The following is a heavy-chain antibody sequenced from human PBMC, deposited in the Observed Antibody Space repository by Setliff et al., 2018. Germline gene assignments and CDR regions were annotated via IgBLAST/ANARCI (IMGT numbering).Heavy chain of an antibody. CDR1: GYTFTGYA. CDR2: INAGTGYA. D-gene: IGHD3-22*01. V-gene: IGHV1-3*01. Sequence: GASVKVSCKASGYTFTGYAMYWVRQAPGQRLEWMGWINAGTGYAKYSQEFQGRVTITRDTPASTVYMELHSLTSEDTAIYYCARAPWGDDHDSLYTWFDPWGQGSLVTVSS. J-gene: IGHJ5*02. CDR3: ARAPWGDDHDSLYTWFDP.